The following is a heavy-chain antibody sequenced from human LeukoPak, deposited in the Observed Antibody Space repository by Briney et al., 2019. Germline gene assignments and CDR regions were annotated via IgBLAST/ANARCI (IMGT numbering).Heavy chain of an antibody. CDR1: GFTFRSYW. CDR2: IERDGSEK. D-gene: IGHD4/OR15-4a*01. CDR3: AKYGEAADY. J-gene: IGHJ4*02. Sequence: PGGSLRLSCAASGFTFRSYWMSWVRQAPGKGLEWVANIERDGSEKYYVDSVKGRSTISRDNSKNTLYLQMNSLRAEDTAVYYCAKYGEAADYWGQGTLVTVSS. V-gene: IGHV3-7*01.